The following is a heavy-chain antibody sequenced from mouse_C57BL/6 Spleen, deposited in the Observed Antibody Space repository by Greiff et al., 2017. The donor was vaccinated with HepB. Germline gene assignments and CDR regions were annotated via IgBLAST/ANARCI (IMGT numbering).Heavy chain of an antibody. Sequence: VQGVESGPGLVAPSQSLSITCTVSGFSLTSYGVDWVRQSPGKGLEWLGVIWGVGSTNYNSALKSRLSISKDNSKSQVFLKMNSLQTDYTAMYYCAISHYYAMDYWGQGTSVTVSS. CDR3: AISHYYAMDY. V-gene: IGHV2-6*01. J-gene: IGHJ4*01. CDR1: GFSLTSYG. CDR2: IWGVGST.